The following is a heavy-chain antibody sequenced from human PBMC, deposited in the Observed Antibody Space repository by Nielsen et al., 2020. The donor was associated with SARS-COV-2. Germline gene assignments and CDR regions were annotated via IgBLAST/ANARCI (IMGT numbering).Heavy chain of an antibody. D-gene: IGHD6-19*01. V-gene: IGHV3-69-1*01. J-gene: IGHJ4*02. Sequence: GESLKISCVASGFTFSGSAMHWVRQASGKGLEWISYITNTGAEYYADSVKGRFTISRDNAQSSLYLLMNNLRTEDTAVYYCASSGWLDYWGQGTRVTVSS. CDR3: ASSGWLDY. CDR2: ITNTGAE. CDR1: GFTFSGSA.